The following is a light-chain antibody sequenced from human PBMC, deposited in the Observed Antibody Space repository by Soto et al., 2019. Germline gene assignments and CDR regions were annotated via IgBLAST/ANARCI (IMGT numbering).Light chain of an antibody. V-gene: IGKV3-20*01. J-gene: IGKJ1*01. CDR1: QSINNNY. Sequence: EVVLTQSPGTLSLSPGERATLSCRASQSINNNYLAWYQQKPGQAPRLLISGASGRASGIPDRFSGSGSGTVFTLAISRLEPEDFAVYFCQQYDRSPWTFGLGTKVDIK. CDR3: QQYDRSPWT. CDR2: GAS.